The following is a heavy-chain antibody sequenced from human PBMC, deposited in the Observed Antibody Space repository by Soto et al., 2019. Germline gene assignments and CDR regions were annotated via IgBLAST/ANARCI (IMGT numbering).Heavy chain of an antibody. CDR2: IVVGSGNT. J-gene: IGHJ6*02. V-gene: IGHV1-58*01. Sequence: QMQLVQSGPEVKKPGTSVKVSCKASGFTFTSSAVQWVRQARGQRLEWIGWIVVGSGNTNYAQKFQERVTITRDMSTSTAYMELSSLSSEDTAVYYCAAGGVVPAAMRDYYYGMDVWGQGTTVTVSS. CDR1: GFTFTSSA. CDR3: AAGGVVPAAMRDYYYGMDV. D-gene: IGHD2-2*01.